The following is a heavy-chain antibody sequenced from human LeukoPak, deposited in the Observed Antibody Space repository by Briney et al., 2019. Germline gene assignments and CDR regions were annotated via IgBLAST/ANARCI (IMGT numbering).Heavy chain of an antibody. V-gene: IGHV1-2*02. Sequence: ASVKVSCKASGYTFTGYYMHWVRQAPGQGLEWMGWINPNSGGTNYAQKFQGRVTMTRDTSISTAYMELSSLRSEDTAVYYCARVVSSGWYFDYWGQGTLVTVSS. CDR3: ARVVSSGWYFDY. CDR1: GYTFTGYY. D-gene: IGHD6-19*01. CDR2: INPNSGGT. J-gene: IGHJ4*02.